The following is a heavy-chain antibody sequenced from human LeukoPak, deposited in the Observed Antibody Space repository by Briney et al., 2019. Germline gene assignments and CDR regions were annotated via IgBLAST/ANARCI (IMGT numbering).Heavy chain of an antibody. D-gene: IGHD3-22*01. CDR1: GYTFSSFS. V-gene: IGHV3-21*01. CDR2: ISVRSNYI. J-gene: IGHJ4*02. Sequence: GGSLRLSCAASGYTFSSFSINWVRQAPGKGLEGVSSISVRSNYIYYADSVRGRFSISRDDARNSLYLQMNSLRAEDTAVYYCVRLRRNSDSSGYYYYYDYWGQGTLVTVSS. CDR3: VRLRRNSDSSGYYYYYDY.